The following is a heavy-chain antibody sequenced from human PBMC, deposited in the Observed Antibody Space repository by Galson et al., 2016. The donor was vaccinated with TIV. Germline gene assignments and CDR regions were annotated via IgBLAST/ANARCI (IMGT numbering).Heavy chain of an antibody. J-gene: IGHJ4*02. V-gene: IGHV3-9*01. CDR2: ITWNSVGI. CDR3: AKEQSWGADCPLCDF. Sequence: LRLSCAASGFTFDDYGMHWVRQPPGKGLEWVAGITWNSVGIDYADSVKGRFTISRANAKNSMYLQMNSLRPDDTASHYSAKEQSWGADCPLCDFWGQGALVTVSS. CDR1: GFTFDDYG. D-gene: IGHD2-21*02.